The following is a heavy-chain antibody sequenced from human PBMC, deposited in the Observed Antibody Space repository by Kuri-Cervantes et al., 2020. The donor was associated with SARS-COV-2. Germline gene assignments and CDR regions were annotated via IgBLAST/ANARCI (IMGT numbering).Heavy chain of an antibody. CDR3: ARGRGYYDSSGYIDY. Sequence: SETLSLTCDVSDLSITGDYYWGWVRQTPAKGLEWIGSIHHSGITYYNPSLKSRVPISVDTSKNQFSLQLSSVTAADTAVYYCARGRGYYDSSGYIDYWGQGTLVTVSS. CDR1: DLSITGDYY. D-gene: IGHD3-22*01. V-gene: IGHV4-38-2*01. J-gene: IGHJ4*02. CDR2: IHHSGIT.